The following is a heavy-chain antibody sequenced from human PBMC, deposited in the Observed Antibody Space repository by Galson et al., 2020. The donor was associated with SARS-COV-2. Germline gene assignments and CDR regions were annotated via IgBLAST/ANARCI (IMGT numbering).Heavy chain of an antibody. CDR3: AGDDLGVTTINGFFY. CDR1: GGSIVNYY. CDR2: IYYSGST. V-gene: IGHV4-59*01. D-gene: IGHD2-21*02. Sequence: SETLSLTCTVSGGSIVNYYWSWIRQPPGKGLEWLGYIYYSGSTNYNPSLKSRVTISIDTSKNQFSLKVISVTAADTAIYYCAGDDLGVTTINGFFYWGQGSLVTVSS. J-gene: IGHJ4*02.